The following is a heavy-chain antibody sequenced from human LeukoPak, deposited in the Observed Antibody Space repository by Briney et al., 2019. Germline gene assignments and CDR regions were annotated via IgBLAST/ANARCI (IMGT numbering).Heavy chain of an antibody. D-gene: IGHD1-26*01. J-gene: IGHJ4*02. CDR1: GYTFTSYG. V-gene: IGHV1-18*01. CDR2: ISTYNGYT. CDR3: ARASSGAFDY. Sequence: ASVKVSCKASGYTFTSYGISWVRQAPGQGLEWMGWISTYNGYTNYPQKLQGRVTMTTDTSTSTAYMELRSLRSDDTAVYYCARASSGAFDYWGQGTLVTVSS.